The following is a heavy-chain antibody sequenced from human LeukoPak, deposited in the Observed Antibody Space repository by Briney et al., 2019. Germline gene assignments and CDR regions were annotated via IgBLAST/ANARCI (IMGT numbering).Heavy chain of an antibody. CDR3: AREVYCSSTSCYTGYFQH. CDR2: IKQDGSEK. V-gene: IGHV3-7*01. Sequence: GGSLRLSCAASGFTFSSYWMSWVRQAPGKGLECVANIKQDGSEKYYVDSVKRRFTISRDNAKNSLYLQMNSLRAEDTAVYYCAREVYCSSTSCYTGYFQHWGQGTLVTVSS. J-gene: IGHJ1*01. CDR1: GFTFSSYW. D-gene: IGHD2-2*02.